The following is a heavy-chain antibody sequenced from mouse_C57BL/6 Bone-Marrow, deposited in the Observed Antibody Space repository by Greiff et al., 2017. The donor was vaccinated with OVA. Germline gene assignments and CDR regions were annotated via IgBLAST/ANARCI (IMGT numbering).Heavy chain of an antibody. Sequence: QVQLKQSGAELVMPGASVKLSCKASGYTFTSYWMHWVKQRPGQGLEWIGEIDPSDSYTNYNQKFKGKSTLTVDKSSSTAYMQLSSLTSEDSAVYYCARRSYYGNYEGYAMDYWGQGTSVTVSS. CDR1: GYTFTSYW. V-gene: IGHV1-69*01. CDR2: IDPSDSYT. D-gene: IGHD2-1*01. J-gene: IGHJ4*01. CDR3: ARRSYYGNYEGYAMDY.